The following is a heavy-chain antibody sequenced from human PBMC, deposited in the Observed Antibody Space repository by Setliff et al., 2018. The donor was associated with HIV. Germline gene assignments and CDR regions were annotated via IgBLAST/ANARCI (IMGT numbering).Heavy chain of an antibody. J-gene: IGHJ3*02. Sequence: RASVKVSCKASGGTFSSYAISWVRQAPGQGLEWMGGIIPIFGTANYAQKLQGRVTMTTDTSTSTAYMELRSLRSDDTAVYYCARDLPYYYDSSGYYPVSSDAFDIWGQGTMVTVSS. CDR3: ARDLPYYYDSSGYYPVSSDAFDI. D-gene: IGHD3-22*01. V-gene: IGHV1-69*05. CDR2: IIPIFGTA. CDR1: GGTFSSYA.